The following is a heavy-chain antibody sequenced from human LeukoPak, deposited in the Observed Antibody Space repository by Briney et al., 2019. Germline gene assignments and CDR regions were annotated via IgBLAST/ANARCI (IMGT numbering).Heavy chain of an antibody. CDR2: IYTSGST. J-gene: IGHJ4*02. Sequence: SETLSLTCTVSGGSISSGSYYWSRIRQPAGKGLEWIGRIYTSGSTNYNPSLKSRVTISVDTSKNQFSLKLSSVTAADTAVYYCAREHENDYGSGTNFDYWGQGTLVTVSS. V-gene: IGHV4-61*02. CDR1: GGSISSGSYY. CDR3: AREHENDYGSGTNFDY. D-gene: IGHD3-10*01.